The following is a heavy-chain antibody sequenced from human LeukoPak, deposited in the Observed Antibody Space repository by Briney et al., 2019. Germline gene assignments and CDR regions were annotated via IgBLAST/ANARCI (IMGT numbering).Heavy chain of an antibody. V-gene: IGHV3-21*01. J-gene: IGHJ5*01. Sequence: GGSLRLSCAASGFTFSSYTMNWVREARGRGLDWVSSIISSGNHICYAESVKGRLTTSRHNTHKSPFLQMNTLRNEATAVYFCAVQRGLVSWGQGTLVTVSS. CDR1: GFTFSSYT. CDR3: AVQRGLVS. CDR2: IISSGNHI.